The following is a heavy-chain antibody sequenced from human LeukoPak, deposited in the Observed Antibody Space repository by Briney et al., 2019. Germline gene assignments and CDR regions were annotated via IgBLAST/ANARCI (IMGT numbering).Heavy chain of an antibody. CDR3: ARAQYYDSWSGYYIDY. Sequence: SQTLSLTCTVSGVSISSGGYYWRWIRQHPGKGLEWIGYIYYSGSTYYNPSLKSRVTISVDTSKNQFSLKLSSVTAADTAVYYCARAQYYDSWSGYYIDYWGQGTLVTVSS. D-gene: IGHD3-3*01. J-gene: IGHJ4*02. V-gene: IGHV4-31*03. CDR1: GVSISSGGYY. CDR2: IYYSGST.